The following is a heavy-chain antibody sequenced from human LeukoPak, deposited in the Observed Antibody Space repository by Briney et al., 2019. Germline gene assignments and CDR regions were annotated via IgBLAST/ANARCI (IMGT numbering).Heavy chain of an antibody. CDR2: MNPNSGNT. D-gene: IGHD3-9*01. V-gene: IGHV1-8*01. CDR3: ARGKPLHVLRYFDWVDY. Sequence: ASVKVSCKASGYTFTSYDINWVRQATGQGLEWMEWMNPNSGNTGYAQKFQGRVTMTRNTSISTAYMELSSLRSEDTAVYYCARGKPLHVLRYFDWVDYWGQGTLVTVSS. J-gene: IGHJ4*02. CDR1: GYTFTSYD.